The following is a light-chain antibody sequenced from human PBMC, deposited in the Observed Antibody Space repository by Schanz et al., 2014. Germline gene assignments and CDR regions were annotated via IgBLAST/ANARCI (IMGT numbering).Light chain of an antibody. CDR3: QSYDSSLSGVV. Sequence: QSVLTQPPSVSGAPGQRVTISCTGSSSNIGAGYDVHWYQQVPETAPKLLIYGNSNRPSGVPDRFSASKSGTSASLAITGLQAEDEADYYCQSYDSSLSGVVFGGGTKLTVL. CDR2: GNS. V-gene: IGLV1-40*01. J-gene: IGLJ3*02. CDR1: SSNIGAGYD.